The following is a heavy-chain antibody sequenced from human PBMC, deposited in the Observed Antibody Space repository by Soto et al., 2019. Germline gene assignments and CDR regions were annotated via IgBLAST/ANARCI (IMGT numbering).Heavy chain of an antibody. CDR1: GFTFSSYG. V-gene: IGHV3-30*18. CDR3: AKDNYYDSSGSDAFDI. CDR2: ISYDGSNK. Sequence: QVQLVESGGGVVQPGRSLRLSCAASGFTFSSYGMHWVRQAPSKGLEWVAVISYDGSNKYYADSVKGRFTISRDNSKNTLYLQMNSLRAEDTAVYYCAKDNYYDSSGSDAFDIWGQGTMVTVSS. J-gene: IGHJ3*02. D-gene: IGHD3-22*01.